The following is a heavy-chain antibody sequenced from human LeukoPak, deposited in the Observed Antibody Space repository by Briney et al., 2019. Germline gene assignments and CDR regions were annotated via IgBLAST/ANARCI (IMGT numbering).Heavy chain of an antibody. CDR2: IYYSGST. CDR1: GGSISSSSYY. Sequence: TSSETLSLTCTVSGGSISSSSYYWGWVRQPPGKGLEWIGSIYYSGSTNYNPSLKSRVTISVDKSKNQFSLKLSSVTAADTAVYYCARVSLLWGAFDIWGQGTMVTVSS. CDR3: ARVSLLWGAFDI. J-gene: IGHJ3*02. V-gene: IGHV4-39*07. D-gene: IGHD2-15*01.